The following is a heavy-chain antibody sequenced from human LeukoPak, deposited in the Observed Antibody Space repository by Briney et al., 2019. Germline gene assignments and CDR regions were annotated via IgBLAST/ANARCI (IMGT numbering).Heavy chain of an antibody. CDR2: ISSDGRYK. CDR3: AREGYRGYDYYFEY. J-gene: IGHJ4*02. CDR1: GFTFSSYS. V-gene: IGHV3-30*13. D-gene: IGHD5-12*01. Sequence: GGSLRLSCAASGFTFSSYSMNWVRQAPGKGLEWVAVISSDGRYKHYGDSVKGRFTISRDNSESSLYLKMDSLRPEDTAVYYCAREGYRGYDYYFEYWGRGALVTVSS.